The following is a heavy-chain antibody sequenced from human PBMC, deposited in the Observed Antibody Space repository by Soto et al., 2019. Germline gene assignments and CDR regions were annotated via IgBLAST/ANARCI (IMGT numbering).Heavy chain of an antibody. J-gene: IGHJ4*02. CDR3: ARRDYYDLSFDY. D-gene: IGHD3-22*01. V-gene: IGHV4-30-4*01. Sequence: SETLSLTCTVSGGSISSGDYYWSWIRQPPGKGLEWIGYIYYSGSTYYNPSLKSRVTISVDTSKNQFSLKLSSVTAADPAVYYCARRDYYDLSFDYWGQGTLVTVSS. CDR2: IYYSGST. CDR1: GGSISSGDYY.